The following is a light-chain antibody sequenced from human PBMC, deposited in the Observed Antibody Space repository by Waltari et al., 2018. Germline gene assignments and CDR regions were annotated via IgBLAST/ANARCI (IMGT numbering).Light chain of an antibody. CDR3: SSYTSTSTWV. Sequence: QSALTQPASVSGSPGQSITISCTGTSSDVGAYNYVSWYQQHPGKAPKLMIYDVSDRPSGVSNGFSGSKSGNTASLTISGLQAEDEADYYCSSYTSTSTWVFGGGTKLTVL. CDR2: DVS. V-gene: IGLV2-14*03. CDR1: SSDVGAYNY. J-gene: IGLJ3*02.